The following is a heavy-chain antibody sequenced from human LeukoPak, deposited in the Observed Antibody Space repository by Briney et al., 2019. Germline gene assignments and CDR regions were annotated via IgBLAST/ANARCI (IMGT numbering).Heavy chain of an antibody. CDR2: IIPIFGTA. CDR3: ARVSVTTTVVKRSAFIGYGMDV. CDR1: GGTFSSYA. Sequence: SVKVSCKASGGTFSSYAISWVRQAPGQGLEWMGGIIPIFGTASYAQKFQGRVTITADESTSTAYMELSSLRSEDTAVYYCARVSVTTTVVKRSAFIGYGMDVWGQGTTVTVSS. V-gene: IGHV1-69*13. D-gene: IGHD4-23*01. J-gene: IGHJ6*02.